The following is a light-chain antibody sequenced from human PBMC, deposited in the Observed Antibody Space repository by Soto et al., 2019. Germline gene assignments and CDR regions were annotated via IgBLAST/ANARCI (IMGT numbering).Light chain of an antibody. V-gene: IGKV1-5*03. CDR1: QGISRW. J-gene: IGKJ1*01. CDR2: KAS. CDR3: QQYDSYSRT. Sequence: IQLTQSPSTLSASVGDRVSITCRASQGISRWLAWYQHKPGKAPNLLIYKASVLESGVPSRFSGSWSGTEFTLTITSLQPDDFTTYYCQQYDSYSRTFGQGTKVEI.